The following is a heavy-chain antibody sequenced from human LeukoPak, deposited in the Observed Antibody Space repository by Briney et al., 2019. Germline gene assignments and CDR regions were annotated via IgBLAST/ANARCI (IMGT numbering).Heavy chain of an antibody. V-gene: IGHV4-59*01. Sequence: SETLSLTCTVSGGSISSYYWSWVRQPPGKGLEWIVYIYYSGSTNYNPSLKSRVTISVDTSKNQFSLKLSSVTAADTAVHYCARGGSTGTNLNWVDPWGQGTLVTVSP. CDR2: IYYSGST. J-gene: IGHJ5*02. CDR1: GGSISSYY. D-gene: IGHD1-1*01. CDR3: ARGGSTGTNLNWVDP.